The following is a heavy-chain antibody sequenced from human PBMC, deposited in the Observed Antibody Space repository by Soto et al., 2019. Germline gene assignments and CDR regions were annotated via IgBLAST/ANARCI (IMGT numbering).Heavy chain of an antibody. J-gene: IGHJ3*02. D-gene: IGHD3-10*01. CDR1: GYSFANYG. V-gene: IGHV1-3*01. CDR3: ATDHGYSPSFQCPVTISADKSTSTAYLQWSSLKASDTAMYYCARVGYCSGGSCYRAPTFSDDAFDI. CDR2: INAGNGNT. Sequence: ASVKVSCKASGYSFANYGIHWVRQAPGQRLEWMGLINAGNGNTKYSQKFQGRVTLTRDTSASTAYMELSSLRSEDTAVYYCATDHGYSPSFQCPVTISADKSTSTAYLQWSSLKASDTAMYYCARVGYCSGGSCYRAPTFSDDAFDIWGQGTMVTVSS.